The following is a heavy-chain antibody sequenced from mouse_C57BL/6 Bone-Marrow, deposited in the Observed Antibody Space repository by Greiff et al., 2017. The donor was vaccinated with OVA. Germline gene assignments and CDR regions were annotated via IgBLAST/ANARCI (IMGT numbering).Heavy chain of an antibody. CDR1: GYTFTSYG. Sequence: QVQLQQSGAELARPGASVKLSCKASGYTFTSYGISWVKQRTGQGLEWIGEIYPRSGNTYYNEKFKGKATLTADKSSSTAYMGLRSLTSEDSAVYFCARRAQAPPYWYFDVWGTGTTVTVSS. V-gene: IGHV1-81*01. J-gene: IGHJ1*03. CDR3: ARRAQAPPYWYFDV. D-gene: IGHD3-2*02. CDR2: IYPRSGNT.